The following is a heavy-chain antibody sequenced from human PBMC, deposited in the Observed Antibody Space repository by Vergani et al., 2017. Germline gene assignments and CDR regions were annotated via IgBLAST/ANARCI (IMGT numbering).Heavy chain of an antibody. J-gene: IGHJ4*02. CDR3: AGEGGGMAARSFDY. D-gene: IGHD6-6*01. CDR1: GGSISSYF. V-gene: IGHV4-4*07. Sequence: QVQLQESGPGLVKPSETLSLTCTVSGGSISSYFWSWIRQPAGKGLEWIGRIYTSESTNYNPSLKSRVTMSVDTSNNQFSLKLSSVTAADTAVYYCAGEGGGMAARSFDYWGQGTLVTVSS. CDR2: IYTSEST.